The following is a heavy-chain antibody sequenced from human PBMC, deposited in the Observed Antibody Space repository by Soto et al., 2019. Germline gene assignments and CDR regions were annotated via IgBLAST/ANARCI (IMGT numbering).Heavy chain of an antibody. J-gene: IGHJ4*02. V-gene: IGHV3-23*01. CDR3: AKDVISMVRGVYYFDY. CDR1: GFTFSSYA. D-gene: IGHD3-10*01. CDR2: ISGSGGST. Sequence: PGGSLRLSCAASGFTFSSYAMSWFRQAPGKGLEWVSAISGSGGSTYYADSVKGRFTISRDNSKNTLYLQMNSLRAEDTAVYYCAKDVISMVRGVYYFDYWGQGTLVTVSS.